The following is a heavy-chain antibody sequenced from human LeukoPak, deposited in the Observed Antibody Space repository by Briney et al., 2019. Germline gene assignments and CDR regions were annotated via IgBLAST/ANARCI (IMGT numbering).Heavy chain of an antibody. CDR3: ARASDYVWGSYRSYYFDY. CDR1: GGSISSYY. D-gene: IGHD3-16*02. CDR2: IYYSGST. V-gene: IGHV4-59*01. Sequence: PSETVSLTCSVSGGSISSYYWSWIRQPPGKGLEWIGYIYYSGSTNYNPSLKSRVTISVDTSKNQFSLKLSSVTAADTAVYYCARASDYVWGSYRSYYFDYWGQGTLVTVSS. J-gene: IGHJ4*02.